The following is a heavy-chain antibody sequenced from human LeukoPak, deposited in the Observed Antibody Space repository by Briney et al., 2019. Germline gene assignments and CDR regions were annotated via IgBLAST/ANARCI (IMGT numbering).Heavy chain of an antibody. CDR2: MNPNSGNT. CDR1: GYTFTSYD. J-gene: IGHJ3*02. Sequence: ASVKVSCKASGYTFTSYDINWVRQATGQGLEWMGWMNPNSGNTGYAQKFQGRVTMTRNTSISTAYMELSSLRSEDTAVYHCASMDYVDNAFDIWGQGTMVTVSS. CDR3: ASMDYVDNAFDI. D-gene: IGHD3-10*02. V-gene: IGHV1-8*01.